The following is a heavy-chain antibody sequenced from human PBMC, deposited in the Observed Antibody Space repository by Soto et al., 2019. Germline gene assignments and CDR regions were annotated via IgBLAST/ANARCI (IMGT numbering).Heavy chain of an antibody. CDR3: ARDSGYGSRASVNHYLDY. CDR1: GFTFRSYT. CDR2: IRGFSPYA. Sequence: GGSLRLSCVASGFTFRSYTMNWVRQAPGKGLEWVSGIRGFSPYAFYADSVKGRFTISRDNAQNSLFLQINSLRAEDTAVYYCARDSGYGSRASVNHYLDYWGQGTLVTVSS. D-gene: IGHD3-10*01. J-gene: IGHJ4*01. V-gene: IGHV3-21*01.